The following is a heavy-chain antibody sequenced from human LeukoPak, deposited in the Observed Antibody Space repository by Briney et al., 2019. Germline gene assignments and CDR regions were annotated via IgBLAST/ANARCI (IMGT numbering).Heavy chain of an antibody. CDR1: GGSFSGYY. D-gene: IGHD3-10*01. CDR3: ARDASRGFTP. J-gene: IGHJ5*02. V-gene: IGHV3-7*01. CDR2: INENGSEK. Sequence: PSETLSLTCAVYGGSFSGYYWTWARQVPGKGLEWVANINENGSEKKYVDSVRGRFTISRDNTKNLVYLQMNSLSVDDSGIYYCARDASRGFTPWGQGTLVTVSS.